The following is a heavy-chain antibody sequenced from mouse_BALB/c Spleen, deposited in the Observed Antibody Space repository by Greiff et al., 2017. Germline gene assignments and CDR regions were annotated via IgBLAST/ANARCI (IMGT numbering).Heavy chain of an antibody. CDR1: GYTFTSYY. Sequence: QVQLQQSGAELVKPGASVKLSCKASGYTFTSYYMYWVKQRPGQGLEWIGGINPSNGGTNFNEKFKSKATLTVDKSSSTAYMQLSSLTSEDSAVYYCTTATHWYFDVWGAGTTVTVSS. CDR2: INPSNGGT. V-gene: IGHV1S81*02. J-gene: IGHJ1*01. D-gene: IGHD1-2*01. CDR3: TTATHWYFDV.